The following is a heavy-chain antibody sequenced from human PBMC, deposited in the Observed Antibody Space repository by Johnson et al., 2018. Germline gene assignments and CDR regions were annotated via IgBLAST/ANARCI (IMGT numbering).Heavy chain of an antibody. CDR1: GFTFDVYA. J-gene: IGHJ6*03. CDR3: AKDIRGPPDYYYYYYMDV. Sequence: VRLVESGGGLVQAGRSLGLSCAASGFTFDVYAMHWVRQVPGKGLEWVSGISWDSGNIAYADSVKGRFTISRDNAKNSLYLQMNSLRAEDTALYYCAKDIRGPPDYYYYYYMDVWGKGTTVTVSS. V-gene: IGHV3-9*01. CDR2: ISWDSGNI.